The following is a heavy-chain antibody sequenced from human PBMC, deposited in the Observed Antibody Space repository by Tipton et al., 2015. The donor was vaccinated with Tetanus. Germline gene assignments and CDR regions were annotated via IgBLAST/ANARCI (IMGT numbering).Heavy chain of an antibody. Sequence: SLRLSCLASGLTFSSYSMGWVRQAPGKGLEWVSAIVASGGRTHYADSVKGRFTISRDNSKDTMYLQMNSLRAEDTATYYCAKDLRGPEAGTWYFDLWGRGTLVTVSS. V-gene: IGHV3-23*01. CDR3: AKDLRGPEAGTWYFDL. CDR2: IVASGGRT. J-gene: IGHJ2*01. CDR1: GLTFSSYS. D-gene: IGHD6-19*01.